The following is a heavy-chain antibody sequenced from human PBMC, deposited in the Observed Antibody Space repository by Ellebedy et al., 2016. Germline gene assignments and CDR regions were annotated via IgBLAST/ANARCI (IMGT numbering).Heavy chain of an antibody. CDR1: GFTFSSYA. Sequence: GGSLRLXXAASGFTFSSYAMSWVRQAPGKGLEWVSAISGSGGSTYYADSVKGRFTISRDNSKNTLYLQMNSLRAEDTAVYYCSFSGSYSVYWGQGTLVTVSS. D-gene: IGHD3-10*01. J-gene: IGHJ4*02. CDR3: SFSGSYSVY. V-gene: IGHV3-23*01. CDR2: ISGSGGST.